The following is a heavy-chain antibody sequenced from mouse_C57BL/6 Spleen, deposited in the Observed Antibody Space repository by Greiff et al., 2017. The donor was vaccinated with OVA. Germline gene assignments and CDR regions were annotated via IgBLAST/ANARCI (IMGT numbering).Heavy chain of an antibody. J-gene: IGHJ3*01. CDR3: ARRGAYDYGAY. Sequence: QVQLQQPGAELVKPGASVKLSCKASGYTFTSYWMQWVKQRPGQGLEWIGEIDPSDSYTNYNQKFKGKATLTVDTSSNTAYMQLSSLTSEDSAVYYCARRGAYDYGAYWGQGTLVTVSA. D-gene: IGHD2-4*01. CDR2: IDPSDSYT. CDR1: GYTFTSYW. V-gene: IGHV1-50*01.